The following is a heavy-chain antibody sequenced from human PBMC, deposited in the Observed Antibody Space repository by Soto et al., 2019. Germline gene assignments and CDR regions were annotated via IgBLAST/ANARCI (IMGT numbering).Heavy chain of an antibody. J-gene: IGHJ6*02. CDR1: GGSISSYY. CDR2: IYYSGST. Sequence: NPSETLSLTCTVSGGSISSYYWSWIRQPPGKGLEWIGYIYYSGSTNYNPSLKSRVTISVDTSKNQFSLKLSSVTAADTAVYYCARASLHYYGMDVWGQGTTVTVSS. CDR3: ARASLHYYGMDV. V-gene: IGHV4-59*01.